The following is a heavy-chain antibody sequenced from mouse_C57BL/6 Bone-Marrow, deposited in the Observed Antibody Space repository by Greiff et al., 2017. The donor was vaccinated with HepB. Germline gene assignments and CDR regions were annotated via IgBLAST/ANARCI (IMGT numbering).Heavy chain of an antibody. Sequence: VKLMESGPGLVQPSQSLSITCTVSGFSLTSYGVHWVRQSPGKGLEWLGVIWRGGSTDYNAAFMSRLSITKDNSKSQVFFKMNSLQADDTAIYYWAKNYRDGGAMDYWGQGTSVTVSS. V-gene: IGHV2-5*01. CDR1: GFSLTSYG. D-gene: IGHD3-3*01. CDR2: IWRGGST. J-gene: IGHJ4*01. CDR3: AKNYRDGGAMDY.